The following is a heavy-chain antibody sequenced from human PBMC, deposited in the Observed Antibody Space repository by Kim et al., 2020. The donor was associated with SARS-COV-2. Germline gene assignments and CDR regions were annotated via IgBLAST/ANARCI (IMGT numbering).Heavy chain of an antibody. CDR1: GFTFSSYG. CDR2: ISYDGSNK. D-gene: IGHD6-19*01. CDR3: ARDYPRTRHSSGWYAADY. J-gene: IGHJ4*02. V-gene: IGHV3-33*05. Sequence: VGSLRLSCAASGFTFSSYGMHWVRQAPGKGLEWVAVISYDGSNKYYADSVKGRFTISRDNSKNTLYLQMNSLRAEDTAVYYCARDYPRTRHSSGWYAADYWGQGTLVTVSS.